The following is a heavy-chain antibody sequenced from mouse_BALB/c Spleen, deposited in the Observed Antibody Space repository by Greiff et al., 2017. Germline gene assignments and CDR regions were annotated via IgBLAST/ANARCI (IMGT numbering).Heavy chain of an antibody. CDR1: GFTFSNYW. Sequence: EVKLVESGGGLVQPGGYMKLTCVASGFTFSNYWMNWVRQSPEKGLEWVAEIRLKSNNYATHYAESVKGRFTISRDDSKSSVYLQMNNLRAEDTGIYYCTRVVASMDYWGQGTSVTVSS. V-gene: IGHV6-6*02. J-gene: IGHJ4*01. D-gene: IGHD1-1*01. CDR3: TRVVASMDY. CDR2: IRLKSNNYAT.